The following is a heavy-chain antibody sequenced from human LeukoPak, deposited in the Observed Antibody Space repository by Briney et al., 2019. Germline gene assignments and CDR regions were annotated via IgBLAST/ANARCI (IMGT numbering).Heavy chain of an antibody. Sequence: GGSLRLSCAASGFTFSSYGMHWVRQAPGKGLEGVAFIRYDGSNKYYADSVKGRFTISRDNSKNTLYLQMNSLRAEDTAVYYCAKDLSSSSSSADYWGQGTLVTVSS. CDR2: IRYDGSNK. V-gene: IGHV3-30*02. J-gene: IGHJ4*02. CDR1: GFTFSSYG. CDR3: AKDLSSSSSSADY. D-gene: IGHD2-2*01.